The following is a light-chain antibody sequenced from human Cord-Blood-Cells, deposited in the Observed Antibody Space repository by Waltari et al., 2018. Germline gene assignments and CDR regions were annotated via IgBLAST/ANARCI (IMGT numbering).Light chain of an antibody. J-gene: IGKJ2*01. CDR1: QSVSSN. V-gene: IGKV3-15*01. CDR2: GAS. Sequence: EIVMTQSPATLSVSPGERATLSCRASQSVSSNLAWYQQKPGQAPRLLISGASTRATGIPARCSGSGGGTEFTLTISSLQSEDFAVYYWQQYNNWPYTFGQGTKLEIK. CDR3: QQYNNWPYT.